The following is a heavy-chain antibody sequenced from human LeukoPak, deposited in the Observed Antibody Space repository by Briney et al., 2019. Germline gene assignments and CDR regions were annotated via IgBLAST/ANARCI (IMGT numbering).Heavy chain of an antibody. CDR2: IIPMLGTP. CDR3: ARGTGYCTSTSCYRRAYYFDY. D-gene: IGHD2-2*02. V-gene: IGHV1-69*01. CDR1: GGTISSYA. Sequence: SVKVSCKASGGTISSYAISWVRQAPGEGLEWMGGIIPMLGTPNYAQKFQGRATITADESTTTAYMELSSLRSEDTAVYYCARGTGYCTSTSCYRRAYYFDYWGQGTLVTVSS. J-gene: IGHJ4*02.